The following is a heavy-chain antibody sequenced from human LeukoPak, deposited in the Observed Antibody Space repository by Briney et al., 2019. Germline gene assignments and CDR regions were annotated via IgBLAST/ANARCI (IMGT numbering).Heavy chain of an antibody. Sequence: GGSLRLSCAASGFTFSSYSVNWVRQAPGKGLEWVSSISSSSSYIYYADSVKGRFTISRDNAKNSLYLQMNSLRAEDTAVYYCARVRSSGWYPPGYFDYWGQGTLVTVSS. V-gene: IGHV3-21*01. CDR3: ARVRSSGWYPPGYFDY. CDR1: GFTFSSYS. D-gene: IGHD6-19*01. J-gene: IGHJ4*02. CDR2: ISSSSSYI.